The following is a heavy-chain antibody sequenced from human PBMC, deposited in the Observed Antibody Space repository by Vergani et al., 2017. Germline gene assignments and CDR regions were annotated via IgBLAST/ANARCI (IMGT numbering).Heavy chain of an antibody. CDR2: IYWDDDK. D-gene: IGHD6-19*01. Sequence: QITLKESGPTLVKPTQTLTLTCTFSGFSLSTSGVGVGWIRQPPGKALEWLALIYWDDDKSYSPSLKSRLTITKDNSKNRVVLTMTNMDPVDTATNYCAHSIEQWLDFDYGGQGTLVTVSS. V-gene: IGHV2-5*02. CDR3: AHSIEQWLDFDY. J-gene: IGHJ4*02. CDR1: GFSLSTSGVG.